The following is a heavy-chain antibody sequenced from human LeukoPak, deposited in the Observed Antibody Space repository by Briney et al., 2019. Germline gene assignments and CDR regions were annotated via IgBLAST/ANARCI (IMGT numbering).Heavy chain of an antibody. CDR3: ARVPANLYSSSWYVNWFDP. J-gene: IGHJ5*02. V-gene: IGHV1-2*02. D-gene: IGHD6-13*01. CDR2: INPNSGGT. CDR1: GYTFTGYY. Sequence: SVKVSCKASGYTFTGYYMHWVRQAPGQGLEWMGWINPNSGGTNYAQKFQGRVTMTRDTSISTAYMELSRLRSDDTAVYYCARVPANLYSSSWYVNWFDPWGQGTLVTVSS.